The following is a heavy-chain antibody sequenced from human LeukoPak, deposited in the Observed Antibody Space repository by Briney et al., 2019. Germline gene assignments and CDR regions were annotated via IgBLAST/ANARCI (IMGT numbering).Heavy chain of an antibody. D-gene: IGHD5-18*01. V-gene: IGHV5-51*01. CDR2: IYPDDSDT. Sequence: GESLKISCKGSGYSFTSYWIGWVRPMPGKGLEWMGIIYPDDSDTKYSPSFQGQVTISADKSISTAYLQWSSLKASDTAMYYCARPDDTAMAVFDYWGQGTLVTVSS. CDR1: GYSFTSYW. J-gene: IGHJ4*02. CDR3: ARPDDTAMAVFDY.